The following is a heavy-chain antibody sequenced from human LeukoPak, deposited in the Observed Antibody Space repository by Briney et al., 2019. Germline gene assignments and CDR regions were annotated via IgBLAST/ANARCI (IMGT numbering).Heavy chain of an antibody. CDR1: GFTFSSYG. V-gene: IGHV3-23*01. CDR3: AKDLTYSGSYYGSAFDI. D-gene: IGHD1-26*01. CDR2: ISGSGGST. J-gene: IGHJ3*02. Sequence: GGSLRLSCAASGFTFSSYGMSWVRQAPGKGLEWVSAISGSGGSTYYADSVKGRFTISRDNSKNTLYLQMNSLRAEDTAVYYCAKDLTYSGSYYGSAFDIWGQGTMVTVSS.